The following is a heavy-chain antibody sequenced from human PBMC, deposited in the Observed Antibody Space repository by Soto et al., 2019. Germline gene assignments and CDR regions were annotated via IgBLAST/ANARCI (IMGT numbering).Heavy chain of an antibody. CDR1: VASISSGGYY. D-gene: IGHD3-3*01. CDR2: IYNSGST. J-gene: IGHJ6*02. V-gene: IGHV4-31*03. Sequence: SETLSLTCTVSVASISSGGYYWSWIRQQPGEGQEWIGYIYNSGSTSYNPSLKSRVTISVDKSKNQFSLKLSSVTAADTAVYYCARGYDFWSGYRPYGMDVWGQGTTVTVSS. CDR3: ARGYDFWSGYRPYGMDV.